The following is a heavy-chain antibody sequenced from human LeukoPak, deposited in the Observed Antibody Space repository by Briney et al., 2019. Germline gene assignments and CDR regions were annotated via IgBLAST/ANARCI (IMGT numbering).Heavy chain of an antibody. D-gene: IGHD2-15*01. CDR2: IIPILGIA. CDR3: ARGSIGYCSGGSCYFDY. V-gene: IGHV1-69*04. J-gene: IGHJ4*02. Sequence: SVKVSCKASGGTFSSYAISWVRQAPGQGLEWMGRIIPILGIANYALKFQGRVTITADKSTSTAYMELSSLRSEDTAVYYCARGSIGYCSGGSCYFDYWGQGTLVTVSS. CDR1: GGTFSSYA.